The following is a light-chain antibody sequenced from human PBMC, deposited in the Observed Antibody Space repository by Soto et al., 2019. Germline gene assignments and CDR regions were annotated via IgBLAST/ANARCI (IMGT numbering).Light chain of an antibody. Sequence: DIPMTQSPSSLSASVGDRVTLTCRASQSIGGYLNWYQQKPGKAPNPLIFGASSLQSGVSSRFSGSGHGTDFTLTISSLQPVASYYCQQSYNSPPTFGQGTKVETK. CDR3: QQSYNSPPT. CDR2: GAS. CDR1: QSIGGY. V-gene: IGKV1-39*01. J-gene: IGKJ1*01.